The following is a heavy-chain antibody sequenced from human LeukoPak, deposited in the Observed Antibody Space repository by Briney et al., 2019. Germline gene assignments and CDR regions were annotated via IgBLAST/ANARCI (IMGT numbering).Heavy chain of an antibody. CDR1: GYIFTGYY. Sequence: AASVKVSCKASGYIFTGYYMHWVRQAPGQGLEWMGWINPYSGDTNYAQKFQGRVTMTRDTSISTAYMELSSLRSDDTAVYYCARDLLGKSSSVDYWGQGTLVTVSS. D-gene: IGHD6-6*01. J-gene: IGHJ4*02. V-gene: IGHV1-2*02. CDR2: INPYSGDT. CDR3: ARDLLGKSSSVDY.